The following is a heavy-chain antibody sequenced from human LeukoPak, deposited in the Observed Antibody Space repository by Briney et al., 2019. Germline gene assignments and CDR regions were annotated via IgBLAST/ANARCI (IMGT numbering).Heavy chain of an antibody. V-gene: IGHV3-11*01. J-gene: IGHJ4*02. CDR1: GFILRDYY. Sequence: GGSLRLSCAASGFILRDYYMTWIRQAPGKGLEWVSYISGGGTTIYSADSVKGRFTVSRDNAKQSLSPEKNSLRAEDTAVYYCAKDGVLRWGQGTLVTVSS. CDR2: ISGGGTTI. D-gene: IGHD3-16*01. CDR3: AKDGVLR.